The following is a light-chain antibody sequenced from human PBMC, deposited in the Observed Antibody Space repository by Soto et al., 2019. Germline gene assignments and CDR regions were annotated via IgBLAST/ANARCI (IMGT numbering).Light chain of an antibody. CDR1: QSVSSSY. V-gene: IGKV3D-7*01. CDR2: GAS. J-gene: IGKJ1*01. CDR3: QQYYNLPPT. Sequence: EIVMTQSPATLSLSPGERATLSCRASQSVSSSYLSWYQQKPGQAPRLLIYGASTRAIGIPARFSGSGSGTDFTLTISSLQPEDFAVYYCQQYYNLPPTFGQGTKVEIK.